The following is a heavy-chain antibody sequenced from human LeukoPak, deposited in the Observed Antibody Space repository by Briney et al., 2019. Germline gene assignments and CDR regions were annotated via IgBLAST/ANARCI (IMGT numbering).Heavy chain of an antibody. Sequence: GGSLRLSCAASGFTLSSYWMHWVRQAPGKGLEYVSAISGDGGSTDYADSVKGRFTIPGDNSKNTLYLQMGSLRAEDMAVYYCARDTGIRGMDVWGQGTTVTVSS. CDR2: ISGDGGST. V-gene: IGHV3-64*02. J-gene: IGHJ6*02. D-gene: IGHD5-18*01. CDR3: ARDTGIRGMDV. CDR1: GFTLSSYW.